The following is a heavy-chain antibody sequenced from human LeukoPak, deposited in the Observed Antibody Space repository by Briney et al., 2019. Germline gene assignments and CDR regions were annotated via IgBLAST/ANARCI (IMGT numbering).Heavy chain of an antibody. CDR2: IYHSGST. J-gene: IGHJ4*02. D-gene: IGHD3-16*01. V-gene: IGHV4-38-2*02. CDR1: GYTISSGYY. CDR3: ARDSGFMISHGIDY. Sequence: SETLSLTCTVSGYTISSGYYWGWIGQPPGKGLEWIGSIYHSGSTYYNPSLKSRVTISVDTSKNQFSLKLSSVTAADTAVYYCARDSGFMISHGIDYWGQGTLVTLSS.